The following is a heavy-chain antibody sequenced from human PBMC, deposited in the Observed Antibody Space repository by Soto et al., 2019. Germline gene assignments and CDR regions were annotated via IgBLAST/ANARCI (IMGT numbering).Heavy chain of an antibody. Sequence: QVQLVQSGAEVKKPGASVKVSCKASGYTFTSYGISWVRQAPGQGLEWMGWISAYNGNTNYAQKVQGRGTMTTDTYTRTANMAPRSLRSAHTAGQSRARDPTIFDKRGHGALVTVSS. CDR1: GYTFTSYG. CDR2: ISAYNGNT. CDR3: ARDPTIFDK. V-gene: IGHV1-18*01. J-gene: IGHJ4*01.